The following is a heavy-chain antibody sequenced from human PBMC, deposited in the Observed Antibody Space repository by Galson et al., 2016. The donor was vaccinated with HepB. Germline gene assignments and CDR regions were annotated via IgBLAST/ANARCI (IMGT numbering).Heavy chain of an antibody. CDR1: GGSISSGGYY. V-gene: IGHV4-31*03. CDR2: LYHSGSI. J-gene: IGHJ4*02. D-gene: IGHD6-6*01. CDR3: ARVGVPAAREPDY. Sequence: TLSLTCTVSGGSISSGGYYWSWIRQHPGKGLEWIGYLYHSGSIYYNPSLKSRVTISVDTATNQFSLKVISATAADTAVYYGARVGVPAAREPDYWGQGTLVTVSS.